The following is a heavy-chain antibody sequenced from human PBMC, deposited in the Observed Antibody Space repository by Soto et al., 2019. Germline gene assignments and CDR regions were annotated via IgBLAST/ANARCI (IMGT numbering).Heavy chain of an antibody. J-gene: IGHJ4*02. CDR3: ARVPIVGVPAAKAAPGPVDY. V-gene: IGHV1-18*01. CDR1: GYTFTSHG. Sequence: ASVKVSCKASGYTFTSHGISWVRQAPGQEFEWMGWISAYNGNTDYAQKLQGRVTMTTDTSTSTAYMELRSLRSDDTAVYYCARVPIVGVPAAKAAPGPVDYWGQRTLVTVSS. D-gene: IGHD2-2*01. CDR2: ISAYNGNT.